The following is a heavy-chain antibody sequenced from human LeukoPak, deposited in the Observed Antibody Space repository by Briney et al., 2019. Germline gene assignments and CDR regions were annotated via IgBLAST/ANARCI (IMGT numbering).Heavy chain of an antibody. V-gene: IGHV5-51*01. CDR1: GYSFTNYW. D-gene: IGHD3-10*01. CDR3: ARHGSGSLDY. CDR2: IYPGDSDT. Sequence: GESLKISCKGTGYSFTNYWIGWVRQLPGKGLEWMGIIYPGDSDTNYSPSFQGHVTISADKSISTAYLQWSSLKASDTAMYYCARHGSGSLDYWGQGTLVTVSS. J-gene: IGHJ4*02.